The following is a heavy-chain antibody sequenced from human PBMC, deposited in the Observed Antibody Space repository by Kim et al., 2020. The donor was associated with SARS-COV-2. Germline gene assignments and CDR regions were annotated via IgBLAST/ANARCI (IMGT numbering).Heavy chain of an antibody. V-gene: IGHV4-34*01. Sequence: NPSLKSRVTISVDTSKNQFSLKLSSVTAADTAVYYCARGYGSGTLNWFDPWGQGTLVTVSS. J-gene: IGHJ5*02. D-gene: IGHD3-10*01. CDR3: ARGYGSGTLNWFDP.